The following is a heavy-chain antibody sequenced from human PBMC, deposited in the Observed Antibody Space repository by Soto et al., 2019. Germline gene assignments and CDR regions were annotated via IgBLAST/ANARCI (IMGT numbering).Heavy chain of an antibody. D-gene: IGHD6-13*01. J-gene: IGHJ4*02. V-gene: IGHV4-59*01. CDR3: ARYSREAVAGYTLDN. Sequence: PXGTLSLTCTVPGGSISSNYWTWIRQPPGKGLEWIGYVYNSGSTNYNPSLKSRVTISEDTSKSQFSLKVNSMTAADTAVYYCARYSREAVAGYTLDNWGQGILVTVSS. CDR1: GGSISSNY. CDR2: VYNSGST.